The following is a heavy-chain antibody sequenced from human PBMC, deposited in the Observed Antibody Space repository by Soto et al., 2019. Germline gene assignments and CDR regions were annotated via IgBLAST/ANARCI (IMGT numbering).Heavy chain of an antibody. D-gene: IGHD2-2*01. V-gene: IGHV3-30-3*01. CDR1: GFTFSSYA. Sequence: PGGSMRLSCAASGFTFSSYAMHWVRQAPGKGLEWVAVISYDGSNKYYADSVKGRFTISRDNSRNTLYLQMNSLRAEDTAVYYCAKGSRDGFPPSPLAFDYWGQGTLVTVSS. CDR2: ISYDGSNK. J-gene: IGHJ4*02. CDR3: AKGSRDGFPPSPLAFDY.